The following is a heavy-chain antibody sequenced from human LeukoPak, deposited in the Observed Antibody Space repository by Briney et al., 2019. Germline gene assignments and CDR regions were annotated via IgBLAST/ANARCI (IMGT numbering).Heavy chain of an antibody. CDR1: GFTVSSKY. V-gene: IGHV3-53*01. CDR3: ARGPGGYYDY. CDR2: IYSGGGT. J-gene: IGHJ4*02. Sequence: PGGSLRLSCAASGFTVSSKYMCWVRQAPGKGLEWVSDIYSGGGTYYADSVKGRFTISRDTSKNTLYLQMNSLRAGDTAVYYCARGPGGYYDYWGQGTLVTVSS.